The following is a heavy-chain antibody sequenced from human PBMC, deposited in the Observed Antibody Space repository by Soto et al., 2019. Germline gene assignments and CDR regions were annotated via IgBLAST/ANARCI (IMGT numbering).Heavy chain of an antibody. CDR3: ASFSGSWLRNDY. D-gene: IGHD1-26*01. CDR2: IYYSGTT. V-gene: IGHV4-31*03. Sequence: SETLSLTCTVSGGSISSGGYYWNWIRQHPGKGLEWIGYIYYSGTTYYNPSLKSRVTISVDTSKNQFSLTLSSVTAADTAVYYCASFSGSWLRNDYWGQGTLVTVSS. J-gene: IGHJ4*02. CDR1: GGSISSGGYY.